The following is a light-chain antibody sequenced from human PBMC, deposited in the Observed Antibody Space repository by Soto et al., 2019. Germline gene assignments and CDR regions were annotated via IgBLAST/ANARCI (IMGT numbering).Light chain of an antibody. CDR3: QHYNIGPHMRA. Sequence: DIVLTQSPATLSASPGKRATLSCRASQSVSSNLAWYQQKPGQAPRLLIYDTSTRATDIPARFSGSGSGTEFTLTISSLQSEDFAVYYCQHYNIGPHMRAFGGGTKVEI. CDR2: DTS. J-gene: IGKJ4*01. V-gene: IGKV3-15*01. CDR1: QSVSSN.